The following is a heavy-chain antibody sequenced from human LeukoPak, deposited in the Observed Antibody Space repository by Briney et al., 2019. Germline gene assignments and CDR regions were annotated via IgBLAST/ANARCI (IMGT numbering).Heavy chain of an antibody. Sequence: GASVKVSCKVSGYTLTELSMHWVRQAPGKGLEWVGGFDPEDGETIYAQKFQGRVTMTEDTSTDTAYMELSSLRSEDTAVYYCATWKGYDSYYYMDVWGKGTTVTVSS. D-gene: IGHD5-12*01. V-gene: IGHV1-24*01. CDR3: ATWKGYDSYYYMDV. CDR1: GYTLTELS. CDR2: FDPEDGET. J-gene: IGHJ6*03.